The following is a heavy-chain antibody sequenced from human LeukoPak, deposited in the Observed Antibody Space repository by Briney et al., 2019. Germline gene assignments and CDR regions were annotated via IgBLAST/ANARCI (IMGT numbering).Heavy chain of an antibody. Sequence: GGSLRLSCAASGFTFSDYYMSWIRQAPGKGLEWVSYISSSGSTIYYADSVKGRFTISRDNAKNSLYLQMNSLRAEDTAVYYCARELYSSSHLYYYYYYMDVWGKGTTVTVSS. CDR1: GFTFSDYY. CDR3: ARELYSSSHLYYYYYYMDV. J-gene: IGHJ6*03. D-gene: IGHD6-6*01. V-gene: IGHV3-11*04. CDR2: ISSSGSTI.